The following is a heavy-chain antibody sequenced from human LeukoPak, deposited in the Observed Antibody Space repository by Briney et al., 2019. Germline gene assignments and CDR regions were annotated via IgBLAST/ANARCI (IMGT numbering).Heavy chain of an antibody. Sequence: PGGSLRLSCAASGFTFSSYSMIWVRQAPGKGLEWVSYISSSSSTIYYADSVKGRFTISRDNAKNSLYLQMNSLRDEDTAVYYCASTTYYYDSSGYSGPLGFDYWGQGTLVTVSS. CDR3: ASTTYYYDSSGYSGPLGFDY. CDR1: GFTFSSYS. CDR2: ISSSSSTI. D-gene: IGHD3-22*01. V-gene: IGHV3-48*02. J-gene: IGHJ4*02.